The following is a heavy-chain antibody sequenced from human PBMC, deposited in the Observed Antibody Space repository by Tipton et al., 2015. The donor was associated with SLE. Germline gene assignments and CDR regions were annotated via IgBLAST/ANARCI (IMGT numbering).Heavy chain of an antibody. Sequence: TLSLTCTVSGGSISSYYWSWIRQPPGKGLEWIGYIYYSGSTNYNPSLKSRVTISVDTSKNQFSLNLKSVTAADTAVYYCARVVTGTWGYWGQGTLVTVSS. D-gene: IGHD1-7*01. CDR2: IYYSGST. J-gene: IGHJ4*02. CDR1: GGSISSYY. CDR3: ARVVTGTWGY. V-gene: IGHV4-59*12.